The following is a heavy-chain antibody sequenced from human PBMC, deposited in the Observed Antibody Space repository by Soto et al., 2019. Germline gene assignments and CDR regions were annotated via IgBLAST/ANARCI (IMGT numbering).Heavy chain of an antibody. V-gene: IGHV4-39*01. CDR1: GGSIVSSDYY. J-gene: IGHJ5*01. Sequence: PSETLSLTCAVSGGSIVSSDYYWDWIRRPPGEGLEWIATVHYDRSTYYNPSLKSRVTMFVDTSKNQFALRLSSVTAADAAVYYCERRIRHYDFLDSWGRGILVTVSS. CDR2: VHYDRST. D-gene: IGHD3-3*01. CDR3: ERRIRHYDFLDS.